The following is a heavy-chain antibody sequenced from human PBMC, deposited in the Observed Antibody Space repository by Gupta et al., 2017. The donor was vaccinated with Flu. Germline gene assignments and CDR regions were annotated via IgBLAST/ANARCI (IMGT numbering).Heavy chain of an antibody. CDR1: GYTFTNYY. D-gene: IGHD2-21*02. V-gene: IGHV1-46*01. J-gene: IGHJ3*01. CDR3: ARAYGDATFNV. Sequence: QVQLLQFGAEVKKPGASTKISCKTYGYTFTNYYIHWVRQAPGQGLEWRGVINPSGGGAWYTQRFQDRVTMTKDTSTSTVYMDLSSLRSEDTAIYYCARAYGDATFNVWGQGTMVTVSS. CDR2: INPSGGGA.